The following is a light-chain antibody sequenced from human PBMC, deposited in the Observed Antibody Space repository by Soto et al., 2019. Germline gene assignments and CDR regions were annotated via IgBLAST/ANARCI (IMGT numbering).Light chain of an antibody. J-gene: IGLJ3*02. CDR3: ETWDSNSLV. V-gene: IGLV4-60*02. Sequence: QSVLTQSSSASASLGSSVTFTCTLSSGHSDYIIAWHQQQPGKAPRYLMNLERSRNYKRGSGVPDRFSGSSSGADRYRTISNLRFEDEADYYCETWDSNSLVFGGGTKLTVL. CDR2: LERSRNY. CDR1: SGHSDYI.